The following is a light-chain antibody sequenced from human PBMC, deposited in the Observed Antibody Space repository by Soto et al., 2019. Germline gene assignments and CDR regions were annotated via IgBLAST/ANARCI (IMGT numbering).Light chain of an antibody. CDR1: QSISSS. V-gene: IGKV3-15*01. Sequence: EIVMTPSPATLSVSPGERAPLSCRASQSISSSLAWYQQKPGQAPRLLIYGTSTRATGIPARFSGSGSGTEFTLTISSLQSEDFAVYYCQQYNNWPPWTFGQGTKVDI. CDR3: QQYNNWPPWT. CDR2: GTS. J-gene: IGKJ1*01.